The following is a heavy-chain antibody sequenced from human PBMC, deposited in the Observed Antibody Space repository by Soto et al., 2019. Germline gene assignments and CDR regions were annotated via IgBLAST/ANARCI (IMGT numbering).Heavy chain of an antibody. J-gene: IGHJ4*02. CDR3: AREFSRHPLDY. CDR2: ISGSGDST. V-gene: IGHV3-23*01. CDR1: GFSFTNYV. Sequence: GRSLRLSCAASGFSFTNYVMNCVRQTPAKGLEWVSTISGSGDSTYYTDSVKGRFTISRDNAKNSLYLQMNSLRAEDTAVYYCAREFSRHPLDYWGQGTMVTVSS.